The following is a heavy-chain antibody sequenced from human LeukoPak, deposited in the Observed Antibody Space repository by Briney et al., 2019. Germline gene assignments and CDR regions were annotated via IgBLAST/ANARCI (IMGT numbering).Heavy chain of an antibody. Sequence: SSETLSLTCTVSGGSISTYFWTWIRQPPGKGLEWIGYIDYSAYTKYNPSLKSRVTISVDTSKNQFSLSLSSLTAADTAVYYCAREVSRARSGYQIDYWGPGTLVTVSS. D-gene: IGHD3-22*01. CDR1: GGSISTYF. V-gene: IGHV4-59*01. CDR3: AREVSRARSGYQIDY. J-gene: IGHJ4*02. CDR2: IDYSAYT.